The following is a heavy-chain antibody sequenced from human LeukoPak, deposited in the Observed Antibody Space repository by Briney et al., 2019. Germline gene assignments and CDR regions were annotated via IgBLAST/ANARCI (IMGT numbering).Heavy chain of an antibody. J-gene: IGHJ4*02. CDR3: ARNYYDTNSGGYRNYFDC. Sequence: PGGSLRLSCAASGFTVSSSYMSWVRQAPGKGLEWVSVLYSGGDTFYADSVKGRFTISRDNSKNTLYLQMNSLRAEDTAVYYCARNYYDTNSGGYRNYFDCWGQGTLVTVSP. V-gene: IGHV3-53*01. D-gene: IGHD3-22*01. CDR1: GFTVSSSY. CDR2: LYSGGDT.